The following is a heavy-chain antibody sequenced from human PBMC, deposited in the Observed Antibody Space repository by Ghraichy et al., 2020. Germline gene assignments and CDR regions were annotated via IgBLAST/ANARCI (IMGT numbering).Heavy chain of an antibody. D-gene: IGHD2-2*01. CDR2: IIPIFGTA. J-gene: IGHJ6*02. V-gene: IGHV1-69*13. CDR3: ARDRAGTHQLLKPMDV. CDR1: GGTFSSYA. Sequence: SVKVSCKASGGTFSSYAISWVRQAPGQGLEWMGGIIPIFGTANYAQKFQGRVTITADESTSTAYMELSSLRSEDTAVYYCARDRAGTHQLLKPMDVWGQGTTVTVSS.